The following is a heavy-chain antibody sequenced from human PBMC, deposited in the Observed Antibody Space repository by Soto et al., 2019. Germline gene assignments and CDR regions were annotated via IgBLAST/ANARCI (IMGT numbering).Heavy chain of an antibody. CDR2: IYYSGST. CDR1: GGSISSYY. CDR3: ARGKGAGFWSGYYTLDAFDI. V-gene: IGHV4-59*01. D-gene: IGHD3-3*01. Sequence: SETLSLTCTVSGGSISSYYWSWILQPPGKGLEWIGYIYYSGSTNYNPSLKSRVTISVDTSKNQFSLKLSSVTAADTAVYYCARGKGAGFWSGYYTLDAFDIWGQGTMVTVSS. J-gene: IGHJ3*02.